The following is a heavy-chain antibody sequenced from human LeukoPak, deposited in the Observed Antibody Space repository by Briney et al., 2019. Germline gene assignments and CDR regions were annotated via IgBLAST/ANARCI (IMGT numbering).Heavy chain of an antibody. CDR3: ARVVRVDRREYQLPPMDV. J-gene: IGHJ6*04. V-gene: IGHV3-74*01. D-gene: IGHD2-2*01. CDR1: GFTFSSYW. Sequence: GGSLRLSCAASGFTFSSYWMHWVRQAPGKGLVWVSRINTDGSSTSYADSVKGRFTISRDNAKNTLYLQMNSLRAEDTAVYYCARVVRVDRREYQLPPMDVWGKGTTVTVSS. CDR2: INTDGSST.